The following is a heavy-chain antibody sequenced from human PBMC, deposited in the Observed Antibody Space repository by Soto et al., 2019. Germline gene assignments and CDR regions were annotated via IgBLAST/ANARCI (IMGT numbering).Heavy chain of an antibody. CDR3: ARGQLPAATTYFDF. V-gene: IGHV3-33*01. D-gene: IGHD2-15*01. Sequence: SLRLSCAASGVTFSSYAIHWVRKAPGKGLEWVAIIWFDGSNKYYADSVKGRFSISRDNSKNTLFLQMDSLRAEDTAVYYCARGQLPAATTYFDFWGQGTLVTVSS. J-gene: IGHJ4*02. CDR2: IWFDGSNK. CDR1: GVTFSSYA.